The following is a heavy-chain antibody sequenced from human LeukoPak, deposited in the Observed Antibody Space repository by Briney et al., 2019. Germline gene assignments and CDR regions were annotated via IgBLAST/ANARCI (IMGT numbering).Heavy chain of an antibody. CDR3: ARAQPAEIATITFDFWYFDL. D-gene: IGHD5-24*01. V-gene: IGHV3-30*04. CDR1: GFTLSSYL. J-gene: IGHJ2*01. CDR2: ISYDRINK. Sequence: GGALRLSCVACGFTLSSYLMHWVRPAPAKGVEGVAVISYDRINKYYSDSVKGPFTISTDNSKNTLYLQVNSLRAEDTAGYYCARAQPAEIATITFDFWYFDLWGRGTLVTVSS.